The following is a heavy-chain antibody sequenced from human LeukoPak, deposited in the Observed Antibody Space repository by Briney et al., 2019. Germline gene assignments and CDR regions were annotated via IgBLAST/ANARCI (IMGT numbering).Heavy chain of an antibody. CDR2: IKSKTDGGTT. V-gene: IGHV3-15*01. J-gene: IGHJ4*02. D-gene: IGHD4-17*01. Sequence: PGGSLRLSCAASGFTFSNAWMSWVRQAPGKGLEWVGRIKSKTDGGTTDYAAPVKGRFTISRDDSKNTLYLQMNSLKTEDTAVYYCTTDSTVTTVPYYFDYWGQGTLVTVSS. CDR3: TTDSTVTTVPYYFDY. CDR1: GFTFSNAW.